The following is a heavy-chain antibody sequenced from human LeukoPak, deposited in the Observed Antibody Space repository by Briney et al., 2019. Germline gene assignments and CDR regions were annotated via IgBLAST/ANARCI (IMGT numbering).Heavy chain of an antibody. V-gene: IGHV3-48*04. J-gene: IGHJ6*02. CDR2: ISSSSSTI. Sequence: GGSLRLSYAASGFTFSSYSMNWVRQAPGKGLEWVSYISSSSSTIYYADSVKGRFTISRDNAKNSLYLQMNSLRAEDTAVYYCARGRPKAGYYYYGMDVWGQGTTVTVSS. CDR1: GFTFSSYS. CDR3: ARGRPKAGYYYYGMDV.